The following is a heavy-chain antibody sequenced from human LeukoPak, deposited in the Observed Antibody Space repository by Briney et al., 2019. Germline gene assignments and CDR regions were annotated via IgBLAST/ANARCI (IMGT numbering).Heavy chain of an antibody. CDR3: ARPCGGDCHDAFDI. D-gene: IGHD2-21*02. CDR1: GFTFSSYW. Sequence: PGGSLRLSCAASGFTFSSYWMSWVRQAPGKGLEWVANIRQDGSEKYYVDSVKGRFTISRDNAKNSLYLQMNSLRAEDTAVYYCARPCGGDCHDAFDIWGQGTMVTVSS. V-gene: IGHV3-7*03. J-gene: IGHJ3*02. CDR2: IRQDGSEK.